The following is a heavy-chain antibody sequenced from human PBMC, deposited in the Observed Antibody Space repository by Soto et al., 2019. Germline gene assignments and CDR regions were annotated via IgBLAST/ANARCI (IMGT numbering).Heavy chain of an antibody. CDR1: GITFSTYA. D-gene: IGHD5-12*01. CDR3: ARAISGYVT. J-gene: IGHJ5*02. CDR2: INAGNGNT. V-gene: IGHV1-3*01. Sequence: QVQLVQSGAEVKKPGASVKVSCKASGITFSTYAIHWVRQAPGQRLKWMGWINAGNGNTRYSQKFQGRVTLTRDTSASTAYMDLSSLRSEDTAIYYCARAISGYVTWGQGTLVTVSS.